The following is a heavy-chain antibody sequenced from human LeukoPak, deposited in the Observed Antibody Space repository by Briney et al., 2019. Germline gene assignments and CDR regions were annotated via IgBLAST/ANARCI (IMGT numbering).Heavy chain of an antibody. Sequence: SETLSLTCTVSGGSISGYYWSWIRQPAGKGLEWIGRIYTSISTNYNPSLKSRVTMSVDTSKNQFSLKLSSVTAADTAVFYCARVAQKLERIALASTSEWRPNWYFDLWGRGTLVTVSS. V-gene: IGHV4-4*07. CDR3: ARVAQKLERIALASTSEWRPNWYFDL. D-gene: IGHD6-19*01. CDR1: GGSISGYY. CDR2: IYTSIST. J-gene: IGHJ2*01.